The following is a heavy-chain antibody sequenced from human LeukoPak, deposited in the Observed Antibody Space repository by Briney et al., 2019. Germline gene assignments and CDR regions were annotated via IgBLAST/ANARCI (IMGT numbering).Heavy chain of an antibody. D-gene: IGHD7-27*01. Sequence: GGSLRLSCAASGFTFSSYAMSWVRQAPGKGLEWVSGISDSGDNTYYADSVKGRVTISRDNSKNTFYLHLSSLRAEDTAVYYCARDLTQTGDGDYWGQGTLVTVSS. CDR2: ISDSGDNT. CDR3: ARDLTQTGDGDY. J-gene: IGHJ4*02. CDR1: GFTFSSYA. V-gene: IGHV3-23*01.